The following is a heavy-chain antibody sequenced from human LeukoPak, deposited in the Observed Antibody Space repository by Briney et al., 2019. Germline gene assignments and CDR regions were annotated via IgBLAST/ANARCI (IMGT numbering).Heavy chain of an antibody. CDR2: IYGADYTT. D-gene: IGHD1-7*01. V-gene: IGHV5-51*01. J-gene: IGHJ4*02. CDR1: GYSFPTYG. CDR3: ARRPAGTRTFDY. Sequence: GESLKISRKGSGYSFPTYGIGWVRQMRGKGLEWMGVIYGADYTTIYSPPFHGQITISADKSISTAYLQWTSLKASDTAMYYCARRPAGTRTFDYWGQGALVTVSS.